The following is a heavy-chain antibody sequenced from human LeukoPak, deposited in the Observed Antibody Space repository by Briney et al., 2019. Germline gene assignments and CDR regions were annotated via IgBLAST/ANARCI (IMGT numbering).Heavy chain of an antibody. D-gene: IGHD3-3*01. CDR2: ISAYNGNT. Sequence: ASVKVSCKASGYTFTSYGISWVRQAPGQGLEWMVWISAYNGNTNYAQKLQGRVTMTTDTSTSTAYMELRSLRSDDTAVYYCARYYDFWSGYYTPHDYWGQGTLVTVSS. CDR1: GYTFTSYG. CDR3: ARYYDFWSGYYTPHDY. V-gene: IGHV1-18*01. J-gene: IGHJ4*02.